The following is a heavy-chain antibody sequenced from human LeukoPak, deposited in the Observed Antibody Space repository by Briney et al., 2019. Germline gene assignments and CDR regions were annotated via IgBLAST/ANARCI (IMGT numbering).Heavy chain of an antibody. J-gene: IGHJ6*02. CDR2: IIPIFGTA. D-gene: IGHD1-20*01. V-gene: IGHV1-69*13. CDR3: ARVYNWNRHYYYYHGMDV. Sequence: ASVKVSCKASGGTFSSYAISWVRQAPGQGLEWMGGIIPIFGTANYAQKFQGRVTITADESTSTAYMELSSLRSEDTAVYYCARVYNWNRHYYYYHGMDVWGQGPTVTVSS. CDR1: GGTFSSYA.